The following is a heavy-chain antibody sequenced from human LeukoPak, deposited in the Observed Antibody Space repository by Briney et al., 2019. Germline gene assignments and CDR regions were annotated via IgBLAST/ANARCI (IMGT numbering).Heavy chain of an antibody. CDR3: AKDLLPGAPDSFDY. D-gene: IGHD1-26*01. V-gene: IGHV3-30-3*01. CDR1: GFSFTTYE. CDR2: ISGGDGYIQ. Sequence: GGSLRLSCAASGFSFTTYEMHWVRQAPGKGLEWVAVISGGDGYIQLYSDSVKGRFTVSRDTSKTTLYLEMNSLRAEDTAVYYCAKDLLPGAPDSFDYWGQGTLVTVSS. J-gene: IGHJ4*02.